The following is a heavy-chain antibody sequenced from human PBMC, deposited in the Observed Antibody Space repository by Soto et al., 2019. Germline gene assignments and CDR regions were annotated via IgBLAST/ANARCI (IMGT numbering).Heavy chain of an antibody. CDR3: AKDLVRGVPIYYYGMDV. V-gene: IGHV3-23*01. D-gene: IGHD3-10*01. CDR2: ISGSGGST. CDR1: GFTFSSYA. J-gene: IGHJ6*02. Sequence: VQLLESGGGLVQPGGSLRLSCAASGFTFSSYAMSWVRQAPGKGLEWVSAISGSGGSTYYADSVKGRFTISRDNSKNTLYLQMNSLRAEDTAVYYCAKDLVRGVPIYYYGMDVWGQGTTVTVSS.